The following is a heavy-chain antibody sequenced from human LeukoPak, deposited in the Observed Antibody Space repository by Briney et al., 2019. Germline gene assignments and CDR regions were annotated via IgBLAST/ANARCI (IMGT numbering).Heavy chain of an antibody. V-gene: IGHV3-7*01. Sequence: GGSLRLSCAASGFTFNSYGMHWVRQAPGKGLEWVANIKQDGSEKYYVDSVKGRFTISRDNAKNSLYLQMNSLRAEDTAVYYCARDGAPDFWSGYYGMDVWGQGTTVTVSS. D-gene: IGHD3-3*01. CDR3: ARDGAPDFWSGYYGMDV. CDR1: GFTFNSYG. CDR2: IKQDGSEK. J-gene: IGHJ6*02.